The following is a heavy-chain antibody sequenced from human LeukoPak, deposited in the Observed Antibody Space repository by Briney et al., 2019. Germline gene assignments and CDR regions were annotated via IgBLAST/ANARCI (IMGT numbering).Heavy chain of an antibody. J-gene: IGHJ4*02. CDR2: INAGNGNT. Sequence: ASVKVSCKASGYTFTSYAMHWVRQAPGQRLEWMGWINAGNGNTKYSQKFQGRVTITRDTSASTAYMELSSLRSEDTAVYYCARDSGYSYAPPDYWGQGTLVTVPS. V-gene: IGHV1-3*01. D-gene: IGHD5-18*01. CDR1: GYTFTSYA. CDR3: ARDSGYSYAPPDY.